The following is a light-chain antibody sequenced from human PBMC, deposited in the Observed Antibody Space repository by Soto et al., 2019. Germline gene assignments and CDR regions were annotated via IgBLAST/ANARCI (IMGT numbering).Light chain of an antibody. V-gene: IGKV1-39*01. CDR3: QQSYSTPPAKWT. J-gene: IGKJ1*01. Sequence: DIQMTQSPSSLSASVGDRVTITCRASQSISSYLNWYQQKPGKAPRLLIYAASSLQSGVPSRFSGSGSGTEFTLTISSLHPEDFATYYCQQSYSTPPAKWTFGQGTKVEIK. CDR2: AAS. CDR1: QSISSY.